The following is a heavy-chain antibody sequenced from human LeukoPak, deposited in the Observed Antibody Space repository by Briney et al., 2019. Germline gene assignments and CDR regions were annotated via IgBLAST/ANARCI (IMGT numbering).Heavy chain of an antibody. D-gene: IGHD5-12*01. V-gene: IGHV3-7*01. CDR3: ARDNSGYDLNWFDP. CDR1: GFTFSSYW. J-gene: IGHJ5*02. CDR2: IKQDGSEK. Sequence: GGSLRLSCAASGFTFSSYWMSWVRQAPGKGLEWVANIKQDGSEKYYVDSVKGRFTISRDNAKNSLYLQMNSLRAGDTAVYYCARDNSGYDLNWFDPWGQGTLVTVSS.